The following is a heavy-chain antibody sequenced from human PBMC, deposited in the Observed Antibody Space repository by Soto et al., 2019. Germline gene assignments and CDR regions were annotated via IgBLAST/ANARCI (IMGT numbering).Heavy chain of an antibody. CDR1: GFTFSSYG. J-gene: IGHJ3*02. D-gene: IGHD6-19*01. CDR2: TWHDGSNK. CDR3: AGGIPVAGTSFDAFDI. Sequence: CAASGFTFSSYGMHWVRQAPGKGLERVAVTWHDGSNKYYADSVKGRFTISRDNSKNTLYLQMHSLRSEDTAVYYCAGGIPVAGTSFDAFDIWGHGTMVTVSS. V-gene: IGHV3-33*01.